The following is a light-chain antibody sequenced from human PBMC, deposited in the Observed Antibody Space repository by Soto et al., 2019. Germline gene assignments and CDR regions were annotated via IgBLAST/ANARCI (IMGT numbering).Light chain of an antibody. CDR1: KSISSH. V-gene: IGKV1-39*01. J-gene: IGKJ3*01. Sequence: DIQMTQSPSSLSASVGDRVTITCRASKSISSHLNWYQQKPGKAPQLLIYEASSLQGGVPSRFSGSGSGTDFTLTISRLQADDFAIYYCQQRYSMPLTFGAGTRVDIK. CDR3: QQRYSMPLT. CDR2: EAS.